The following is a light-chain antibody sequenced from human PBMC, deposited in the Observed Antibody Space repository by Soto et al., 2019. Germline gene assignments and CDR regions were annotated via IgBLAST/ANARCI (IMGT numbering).Light chain of an antibody. CDR3: CSYAGSYSWV. J-gene: IGLJ3*02. V-gene: IGLV2-11*01. CDR2: DVS. Sequence: QSALTQPRSVSGSPGQSVTISCTGTSSDVCGYNYVSWYQQHPGKAPKLMIYDVSKRPSGVADRFSVSKSGNTASLTISGLQAEDESDYYCCSYAGSYSWVFGGGTKLTVL. CDR1: SSDVCGYNY.